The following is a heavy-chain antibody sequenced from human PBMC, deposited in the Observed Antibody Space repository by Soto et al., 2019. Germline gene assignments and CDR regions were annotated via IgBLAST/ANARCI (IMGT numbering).Heavy chain of an antibody. CDR1: GFTFSSYA. CDR3: AKHLYYDSSGDYYFDY. Sequence: PGGSLRLSCVASGFTFSSYAMSWVRQAPGKGLEWVSPISGSGGSTYYADPVKGRFTISRDNSKNTLYLQMNSLRAEDTAVYYCAKHLYYDSSGDYYFDYWGQGTLVTVS. V-gene: IGHV3-23*01. CDR2: ISGSGGST. D-gene: IGHD3-22*01. J-gene: IGHJ4*02.